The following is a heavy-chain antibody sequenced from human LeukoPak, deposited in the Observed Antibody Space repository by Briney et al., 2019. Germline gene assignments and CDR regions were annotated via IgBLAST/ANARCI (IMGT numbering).Heavy chain of an antibody. CDR1: GGSISSSNW. V-gene: IGHV4-4*02. CDR3: VREVLSMIEVGYFDS. CDR2: INYSGYS. D-gene: IGHD3-22*01. Sequence: SETLSLTCAVSGGSISSSNWWSWVRQHPGKGLEWIGHINYSGYSNYNPFLRSRVTMSVDTSRNRFSLKLTSVSAADTAVYYCVREVLSMIEVGYFDSWGQGTLVTVSS. J-gene: IGHJ4*02.